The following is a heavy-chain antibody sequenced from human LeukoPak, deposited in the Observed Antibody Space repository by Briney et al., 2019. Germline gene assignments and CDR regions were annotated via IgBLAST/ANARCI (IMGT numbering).Heavy chain of an antibody. V-gene: IGHV4-38-2*02. CDR1: GYSISSGYY. D-gene: IGHD3-10*01. Sequence: SETLSLTCTVSGYSISSGYYWGWIRQPPGKGLEWIGSIYHSGSTYYNPSLKSRVTISVDTSKNQFSLKLSSVTAADTAVYYCARGSMVRGVDGWGQGTLVIASS. CDR2: IYHSGST. CDR3: ARGSMVRGVDG. J-gene: IGHJ5*02.